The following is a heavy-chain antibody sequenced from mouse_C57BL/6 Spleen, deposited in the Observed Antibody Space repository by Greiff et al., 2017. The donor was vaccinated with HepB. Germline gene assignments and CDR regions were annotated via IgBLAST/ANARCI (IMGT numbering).Heavy chain of an antibody. CDR1: GYTFTSYW. J-gene: IGHJ3*01. Sequence: QVQLKQSGAELAKPGASVKLSCKASGYTFTSYWMHWVKQRPGQGLEWIGYINPSSGYTKYNQKFKDKATLTADKSSSTAYMQLSSLTYEDSAVYYCARSGTLLWSWFAYWGQGTLVTVSA. V-gene: IGHV1-7*01. CDR2: INPSSGYT. D-gene: IGHD2-10*01. CDR3: ARSGTLLWSWFAY.